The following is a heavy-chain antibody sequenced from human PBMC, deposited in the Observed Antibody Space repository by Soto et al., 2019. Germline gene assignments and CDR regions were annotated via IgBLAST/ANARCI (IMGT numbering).Heavy chain of an antibody. J-gene: IGHJ6*02. CDR3: ARVTTPPGNYYYCGMDV. CDR1: GFTFSSYW. CDR2: IKQDGSEK. D-gene: IGHD3-10*01. Sequence: GGSLRLSCAASGFTFSSYWMSWVRQAPGKGLEWVANIKQDGSEKYYVDSVKGRFTISRDNAKNSLYLQMNSLRAEDTAVYYCARVTTPPGNYYYCGMDVWGQGTTVTVSS. V-gene: IGHV3-7*01.